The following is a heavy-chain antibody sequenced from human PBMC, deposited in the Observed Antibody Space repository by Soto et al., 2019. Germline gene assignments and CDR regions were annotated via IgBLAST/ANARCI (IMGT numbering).Heavy chain of an antibody. J-gene: IGHJ6*02. CDR2: ISYDGSNR. D-gene: IGHD3-3*01. CDR3: AKDRFWSGYPDYYYYYGMDV. Sequence: HPGGSLRLSCAASGFTFSSYGMHWVRQAPGKGLEWVAVISYDGSNRYYADSVKGRFTISRDNSKNTLYLQMNSLRAEDTAVYYCAKDRFWSGYPDYYYYYGMDVWGQGTTVTVSS. V-gene: IGHV3-30*18. CDR1: GFTFSSYG.